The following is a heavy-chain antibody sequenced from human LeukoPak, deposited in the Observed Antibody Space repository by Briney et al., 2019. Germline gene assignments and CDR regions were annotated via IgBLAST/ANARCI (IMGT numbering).Heavy chain of an antibody. Sequence: VASVKVSCKTLGYSFTHYGISWVRQVPGRGLEYLGWVSAYKSKTEFAQKFQGRVAMTTDTSTNTAFMELGSLTSDDTAVYYCARLSDDGTTNTLPLGYWGQGTLVIVSS. J-gene: IGHJ4*02. D-gene: IGHD1-14*01. CDR3: ARLSDDGTTNTLPLGY. CDR1: GYSFTHYG. CDR2: VSAYKSKT. V-gene: IGHV1-18*01.